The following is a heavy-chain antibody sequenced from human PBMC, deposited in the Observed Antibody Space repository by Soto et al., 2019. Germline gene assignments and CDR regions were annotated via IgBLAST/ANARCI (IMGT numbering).Heavy chain of an antibody. Sequence: GGSLRLSCAASGFTFSNAWMNWVRQAPGKGLEWVGRIKSKTDGGTTDYAAPVKGRFTISRDDSKNTLYLQMNSLKTEDTAVYYCTSLLTGYYTVAGSPRYWGQGTLVTVSS. CDR3: TSLLTGYYTVAGSPRY. CDR1: GFTFSNAW. J-gene: IGHJ4*02. V-gene: IGHV3-15*07. D-gene: IGHD3-9*01. CDR2: IKSKTDGGTT.